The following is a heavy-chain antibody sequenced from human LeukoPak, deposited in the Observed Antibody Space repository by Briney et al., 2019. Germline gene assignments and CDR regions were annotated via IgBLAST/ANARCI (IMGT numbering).Heavy chain of an antibody. J-gene: IGHJ4*02. Sequence: ASVKVSCKASGYTFTGYYMHWVRQAPGQGLEWMGWINPNSGGTTYAQNFQGRVTMTRDTSISTAYMVLSSLRPDDTAVYYCSREDYWGQGTLVTVSS. CDR1: GYTFTGYY. CDR2: INPNSGGT. CDR3: SREDY. V-gene: IGHV1-2*02.